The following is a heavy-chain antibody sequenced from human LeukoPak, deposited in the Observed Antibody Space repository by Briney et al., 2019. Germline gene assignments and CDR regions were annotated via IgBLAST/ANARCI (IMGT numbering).Heavy chain of an antibody. CDR2: INHSGST. CDR3: ASGGYCSSTSCSKPHDY. J-gene: IGHJ4*02. Sequence: PSETLSLTCAVYGGSFSGYYWSWIRQPLGKGLEWIGEINHSGSTNYNPSLKSRVTISVDTSKNQFSLKLSSVTAADTAVYYCASGGYCSSTSCSKPHDYWGQGTLVTVSS. D-gene: IGHD2-2*01. V-gene: IGHV4-34*01. CDR1: GGSFSGYY.